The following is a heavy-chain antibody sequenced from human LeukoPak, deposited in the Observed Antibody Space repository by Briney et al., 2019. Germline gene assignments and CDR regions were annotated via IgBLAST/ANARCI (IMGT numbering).Heavy chain of an antibody. CDR3: ARGWGYEDY. V-gene: IGHV4-59*11. D-gene: IGHD3-16*01. CDR2: IYSSGST. CDR1: GGSISSHS. Sequence: SETLSLTCTVSGGSISSHSGTWIRQPPGKGLEWVGHIYSSGSTNYNPSLKSRVTISVDTSKNQFSLMLSSVTAADTAVYYCARGWGYEDYWGQGTLVTVSS. J-gene: IGHJ4*02.